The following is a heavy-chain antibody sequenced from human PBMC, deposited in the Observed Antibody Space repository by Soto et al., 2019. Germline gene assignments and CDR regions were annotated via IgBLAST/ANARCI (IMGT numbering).Heavy chain of an antibody. CDR2: ISYDGSNK. CDR3: ARDLYYYGSGPMEYYYYYYMDV. Sequence: GGSLRLSCAASGFTFSSYAMHWVRQAPGKGLEWVAVISYDGSNKYYADSVKGRFTISRDNSKNTLYLQMNSLRAEDTAVYYCARDLYYYGSGPMEYYYYYYMDVWGKGTTVTVSS. D-gene: IGHD3-10*01. J-gene: IGHJ6*03. CDR1: GFTFSSYA. V-gene: IGHV3-30-3*01.